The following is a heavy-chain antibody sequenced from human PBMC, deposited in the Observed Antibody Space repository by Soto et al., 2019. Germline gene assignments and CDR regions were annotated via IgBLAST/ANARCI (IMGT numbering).Heavy chain of an antibody. Sequence: ASVKVSCKASGYTFTSYDINWVRQATGQGLEWMGWMNPNSGNTGYAQKFQGRVTMTRNTSISTAYMELSSLRSEDTAVYYCAREVVEPAAIGNHYYYMDVWGKGTTVTVSS. J-gene: IGHJ6*03. V-gene: IGHV1-8*01. CDR1: GYTFTSYD. CDR2: MNPNSGNT. D-gene: IGHD2-2*02. CDR3: AREVVEPAAIGNHYYYMDV.